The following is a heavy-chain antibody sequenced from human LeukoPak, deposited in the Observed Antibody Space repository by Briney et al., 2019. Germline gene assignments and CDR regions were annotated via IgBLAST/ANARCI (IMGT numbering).Heavy chain of an antibody. Sequence: SETLSLTCTVSGGSISSGSYYWSWIRQPAGKGLEWIGRIYTSGSTNYNPSLKSRVTISVDTYKNQFALKLSSVTDADTAVYYCAGSSGYSSGWRVDYWGQGTLVTVSS. V-gene: IGHV4-61*02. J-gene: IGHJ4*02. D-gene: IGHD6-19*01. CDR1: GGSISSGSYY. CDR3: AGSSGYSSGWRVDY. CDR2: IYTSGST.